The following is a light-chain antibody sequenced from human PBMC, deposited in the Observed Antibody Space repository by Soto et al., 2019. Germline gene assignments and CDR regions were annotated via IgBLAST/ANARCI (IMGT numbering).Light chain of an antibody. CDR2: DTS. CDR1: TGTVTSGHW. V-gene: IGLV7-46*01. J-gene: IGLJ3*02. CDR3: LLSYGFAWV. Sequence: QAVVTQEPSLTGSPGGTVTLTCGSSTGTVTSGHWPYWFQQKPGQAPRTLIYDTSIRQSWTPARFSGSLLGDKAALTLSGAQPEDEADYYCLLSYGFAWVFGGGTELTVL.